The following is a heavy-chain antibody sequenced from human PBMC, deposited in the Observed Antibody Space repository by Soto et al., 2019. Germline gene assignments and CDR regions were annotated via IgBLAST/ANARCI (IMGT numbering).Heavy chain of an antibody. CDR1: GGTFSSYA. D-gene: IGHD3-10*01. Sequence: QVQLVQSGAEVKKPGSSVKVSCKASGGTFSSYAISWVRQAPGQGLEWMGGIIPIFGTANYAQKFQGRVTITADESTSTAYMELSSLRSEDTALYYCARGVGYYYGSGSYSTFDYWGQGTLVTVSS. CDR2: IIPIFGTA. J-gene: IGHJ4*02. V-gene: IGHV1-69*01. CDR3: ARGVGYYYGSGSYSTFDY.